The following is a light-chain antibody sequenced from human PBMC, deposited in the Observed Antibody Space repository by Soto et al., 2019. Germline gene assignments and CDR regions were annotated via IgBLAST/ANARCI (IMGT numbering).Light chain of an antibody. CDR2: QAS. Sequence: DIPMTQSPSTLSASIGDRVTITCRASQSINKWLAWYQQKPGKAPELLISQASILQSGVPSRFSGSGSGTEFPLPISSLQPDDLATFSCQQYHSYSLTFGGGTKVEIK. J-gene: IGKJ4*01. V-gene: IGKV1-5*03. CDR1: QSINKW. CDR3: QQYHSYSLT.